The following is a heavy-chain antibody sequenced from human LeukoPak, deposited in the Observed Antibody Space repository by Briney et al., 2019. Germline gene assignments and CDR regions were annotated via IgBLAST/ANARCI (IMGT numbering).Heavy chain of an antibody. Sequence: GGSLRLSCAASGFTFSGYWMAWVRQAPGKELEWVANIKDDGSQKYYVDSVKGRFTISRDNAKNSLYLQMNSLRAEDTALYYCAKDPNYDILTGSNFDYWGQGTLVTVSS. J-gene: IGHJ4*02. V-gene: IGHV3-7*03. CDR1: GFTFSGYW. CDR2: IKDDGSQK. D-gene: IGHD3-9*01. CDR3: AKDPNYDILTGSNFDY.